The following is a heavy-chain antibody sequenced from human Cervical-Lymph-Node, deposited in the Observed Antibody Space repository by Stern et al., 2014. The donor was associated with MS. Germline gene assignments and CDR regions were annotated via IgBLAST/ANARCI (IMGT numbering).Heavy chain of an antibody. J-gene: IGHJ3*02. CDR3: ARAIFGVNTAAMAPDAFDT. CDR1: GFTVSNNY. V-gene: IGHV3-53*01. Sequence: EVQLVESGGGLIQPGGSLRLSCAAPGFTVSNNYMSWVRQAPGQGLEWVSLIYTDDSTYYEGSVHGRFTITRDSSKNKLFLQMNSLRAEDTAVYYCARAIFGVNTAAMAPDAFDTWGQGTMVTVSS. D-gene: IGHD3-3*01. CDR2: IYTDDST.